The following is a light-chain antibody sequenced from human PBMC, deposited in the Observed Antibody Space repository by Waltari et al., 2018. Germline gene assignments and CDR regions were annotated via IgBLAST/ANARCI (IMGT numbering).Light chain of an antibody. CDR3: LQYGTSPFT. CDR1: QRVSSSY. V-gene: IGKV3-20*01. Sequence: EIVLTQSPGTLSLSPGDRATLSCRASQRVSSSYLAWYQQKPGRAPRLLIYGASSRATGIPYRFSDSGSGTDFTLTISRLEPEDFAVYYCLQYGTSPFTFGQGTKLEIK. CDR2: GAS. J-gene: IGKJ2*01.